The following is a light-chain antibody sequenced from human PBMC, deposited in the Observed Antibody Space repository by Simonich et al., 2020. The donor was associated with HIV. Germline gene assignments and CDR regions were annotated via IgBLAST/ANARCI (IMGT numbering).Light chain of an antibody. CDR1: NIGTRS. Sequence: SYVLTQPPSVSVAPGKTARVTCGGNNIGTRSVHWYQQKPGQAPVLVVYDDSARPSGIPERFSGSNSGNTATLTISRVEAGDEADYYRQVWDSSSDHPFGGGTKLTVL. CDR2: DDS. CDR3: QVWDSSSDHP. V-gene: IGLV3-21*03. J-gene: IGLJ2*01.